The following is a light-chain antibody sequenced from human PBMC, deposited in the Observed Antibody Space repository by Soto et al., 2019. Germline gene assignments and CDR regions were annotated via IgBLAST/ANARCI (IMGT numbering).Light chain of an antibody. Sequence: EIVLTQSPDTLSLSPGERATLSCRASQSVSSRYFAWYQQKPGQAPRLLIYGSSSRATDIPDRFTGSGSGTDFTLTVSRLEPEDFAVYFCQQYGSSPITVGQGTRLEIK. CDR1: QSVSSRY. CDR3: QQYGSSPIT. V-gene: IGKV3-20*01. CDR2: GSS. J-gene: IGKJ5*01.